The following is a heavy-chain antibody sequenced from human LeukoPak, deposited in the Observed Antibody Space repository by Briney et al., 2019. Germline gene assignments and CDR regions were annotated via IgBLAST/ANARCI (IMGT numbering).Heavy chain of an antibody. V-gene: IGHV1-3*01. Sequence: ASVTVSFKASGYDFTKYAVQWVRQAPGQRLEWMGWIDAGNGRTKYSQDFQGRVTITTDTSTSTAYMELRSLRSDDTAVYYCARGSYDSSGYPNWFDPWGQGTLVTVSS. CDR1: GYDFTKYA. CDR2: IDAGNGRT. CDR3: ARGSYDSSGYPNWFDP. J-gene: IGHJ5*02. D-gene: IGHD3-22*01.